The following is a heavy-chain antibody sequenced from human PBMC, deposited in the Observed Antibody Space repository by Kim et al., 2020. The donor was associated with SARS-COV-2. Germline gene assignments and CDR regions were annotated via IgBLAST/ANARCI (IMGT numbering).Heavy chain of an antibody. D-gene: IGHD2-2*01. J-gene: IGHJ6*02. V-gene: IGHV3-73*01. Sequence: GGSLRLSCAASGFTFSGSAIHWVRQASGKGLEWVGRIRAKAYSYATAYAASVKGRFTVSRDDSKNTAYLQMNSLETADTAVYYCTRPEISTSYNYGMDVWGQGTTVTVS. CDR1: GFTFSGSA. CDR2: IRAKAYSYAT. CDR3: TRPEISTSYNYGMDV.